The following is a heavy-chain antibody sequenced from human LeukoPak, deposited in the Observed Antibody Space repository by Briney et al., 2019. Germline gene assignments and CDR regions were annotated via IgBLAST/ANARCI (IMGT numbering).Heavy chain of an antibody. CDR2: IYWDDDK. CDR3: VHSLVSGRYYYYYFDY. V-gene: IGHV2-5*02. CDR1: GFSLSASSVG. J-gene: IGHJ4*02. Sequence: SGPTLVKPTQTLTLTCTFSGFSLSASSVGVTWIRQPPGKALEWLALIYWDDDKRYSPSLKSRLAIIKDTSKNQVVLTMTNMDPVDTATYYCVHSLVSGRYYYYYFDYWGQGTLVTVSS. D-gene: IGHD3-10*01.